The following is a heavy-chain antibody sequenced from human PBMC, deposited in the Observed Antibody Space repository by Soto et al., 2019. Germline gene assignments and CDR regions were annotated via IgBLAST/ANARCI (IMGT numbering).Heavy chain of an antibody. CDR1: GLTFSSYG. CDR2: IKQDEREK. CDR3: ARGEAIGDDP. D-gene: IGHD3-10*01. J-gene: IGHJ5*02. Sequence: EVQLVESGGGLAQPGGSLRPSCAAPGLTFSSYGMTWVRQAPGRGREWVANIKQDEREKYYVDSVKGRFTISRDNAKNSLYLQMNNLRVEDTAVYYCARGEAIGDDPWGHGTLVTVSS. V-gene: IGHV3-7*01.